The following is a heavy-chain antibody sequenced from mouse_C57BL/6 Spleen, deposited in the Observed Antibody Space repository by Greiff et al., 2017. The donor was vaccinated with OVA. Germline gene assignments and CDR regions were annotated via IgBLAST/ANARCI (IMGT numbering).Heavy chain of an antibody. D-gene: IGHD2-3*01. V-gene: IGHV1-69*01. Sequence: QVQLQQPGAELVMPGASVKLSCKASGYTFTSYWMHWVKQRPGRGLEWIGEIDPSDSYTNYNQKFKGKSTLTVDKSSSTAYMQRSSLTSEDSAVYYCARYLIYDGYHWGQGTTLTVSS. CDR1: GYTFTSYW. CDR2: IDPSDSYT. CDR3: ARYLIYDGYH. J-gene: IGHJ2*01.